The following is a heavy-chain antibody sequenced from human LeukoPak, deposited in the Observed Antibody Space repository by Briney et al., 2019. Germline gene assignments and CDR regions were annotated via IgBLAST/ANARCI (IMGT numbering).Heavy chain of an antibody. V-gene: IGHV3-21*01. CDR1: GFTLSNAW. J-gene: IGHJ3*02. D-gene: IGHD5-18*01. Sequence: GGSLRLSCAASGFTLSNAWMNWVRQAPGRGLEWVSSISRSSSYIYYADSVKGQFTISRDNAKNSMYLQMNSLRAEDKAVYYCARCVEASMTGCAFDIWGQGTMVTVSS. CDR2: ISRSSSYI. CDR3: ARCVEASMTGCAFDI.